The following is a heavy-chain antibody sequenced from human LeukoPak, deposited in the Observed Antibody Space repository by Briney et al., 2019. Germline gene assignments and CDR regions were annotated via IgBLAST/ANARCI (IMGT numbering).Heavy chain of an antibody. CDR2: ISTTGSTI. V-gene: IGHV3-48*03. Sequence: GGSLRLSCVDYGFTLRNYEMSWVRQAPGKGLDWIAYISTTGSTIYYTDSVQGRFTISRDSARNSLYLQMDGLRVDDTAMYYCARDRSSGWSSNWFDPWGRGTLVSVSS. D-gene: IGHD6-19*01. CDR3: ARDRSSGWSSNWFDP. CDR1: GFTLRNYE. J-gene: IGHJ5*02.